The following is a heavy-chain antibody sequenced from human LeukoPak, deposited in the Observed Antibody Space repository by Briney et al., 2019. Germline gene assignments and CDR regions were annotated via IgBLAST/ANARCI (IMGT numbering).Heavy chain of an antibody. Sequence: GGSLRLSCAASGFTFDDYTMHWVRQAPGKGLEWVSLISWDGGSTYYADSVKGRFTISRDNSKNSLYLQMNSQRPEDTAVYFCARGGFKYNYYDALDVWGPGTTVTVSS. V-gene: IGHV3-43*01. CDR1: GFTFDDYT. CDR3: ARGGFKYNYYDALDV. D-gene: IGHD2-15*01. CDR2: ISWDGGST. J-gene: IGHJ6*02.